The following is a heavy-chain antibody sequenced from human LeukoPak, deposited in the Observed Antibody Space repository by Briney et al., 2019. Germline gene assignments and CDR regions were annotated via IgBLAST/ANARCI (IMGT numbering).Heavy chain of an antibody. Sequence: GGSLRLSCAASGFTFSTYTMYWVRHPPGKSLEWVSIIGNNGGGIHYADSVRGRFTISRDNSKNALYLQMNSLRVEDTAVYYCAIDPNWGTHSWGQGVLVTVSS. J-gene: IGHJ4*02. CDR1: GFTFSTYT. V-gene: IGHV3-23*01. CDR3: AIDPNWGTHS. D-gene: IGHD7-27*01. CDR2: IGNNGGGI.